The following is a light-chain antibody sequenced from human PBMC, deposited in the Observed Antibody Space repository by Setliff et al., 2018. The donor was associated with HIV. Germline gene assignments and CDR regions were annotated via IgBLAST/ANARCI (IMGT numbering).Light chain of an antibody. CDR1: SSDVGGYNY. CDR3: CPYAGSGPV. V-gene: IGLV2-23*02. CDR2: DVK. J-gene: IGLJ1*01. Sequence: QSALTQPASVSGSPGQSITLSCTGTSSDVGGYNYVSWYQQHPDKAPKLMIYDVKNRPSGVSDRFSGSKSGNTASLTISGLQAEDEAGYYCCPYAGSGPVFGAGTKVTVL.